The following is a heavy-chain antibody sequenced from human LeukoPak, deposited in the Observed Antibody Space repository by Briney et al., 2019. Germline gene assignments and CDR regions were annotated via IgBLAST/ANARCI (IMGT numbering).Heavy chain of an antibody. Sequence: PSETLSLTCTVSGGSISSSSYYWGWIRQPPGKGLEWIGSIYYTRSTYYNPSLKSRVTISVDTSKNQFSLRLNSVTAADTAVYYCARLSGWATTSFDYWGQGTLVTVSS. CDR3: ARLSGWATTSFDY. V-gene: IGHV4-39*01. CDR2: IYYTRST. D-gene: IGHD6-19*01. J-gene: IGHJ4*02. CDR1: GGSISSSSYY.